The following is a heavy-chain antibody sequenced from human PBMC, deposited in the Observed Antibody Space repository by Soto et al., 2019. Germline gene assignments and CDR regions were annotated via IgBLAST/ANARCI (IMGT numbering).Heavy chain of an antibody. V-gene: IGHV4-39*01. CDR1: GGSISSSSYY. CDR2: IYYSGST. D-gene: IGHD6-13*01. J-gene: IGHJ4*02. Sequence: QLQLQESGPGLVKPSETLSLTCTVSGGSISSSSYYWGWIRQPPGKGLEWIGSIYYSGSTYYNPSLKSRVTISVDTSKNQFSLKLSSVTAADTAVYYCARGILRAAAGTENWGQGTLVTVSS. CDR3: ARGILRAAAGTEN.